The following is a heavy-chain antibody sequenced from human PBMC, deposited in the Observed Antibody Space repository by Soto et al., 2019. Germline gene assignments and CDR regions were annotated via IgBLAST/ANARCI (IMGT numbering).Heavy chain of an antibody. CDR2: IRSKAYGGTT. CDR3: TTNYYDSSGYDNWFDP. Sequence: GGSLRLSCTASGFTFGDYVMSWFRQAPGKGLEWVGFIRSKAYGGTTYYAASVKGRFTISRDDSKSIAYLQMNSLKTEDTAVYYCTTNYYDSSGYDNWFDPWGQETLVTVSS. D-gene: IGHD3-22*01. J-gene: IGHJ5*02. CDR1: GFTFGDYV. V-gene: IGHV3-49*03.